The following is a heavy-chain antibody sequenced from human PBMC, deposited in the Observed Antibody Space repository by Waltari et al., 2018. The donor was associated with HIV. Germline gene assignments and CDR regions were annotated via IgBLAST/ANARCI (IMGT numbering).Heavy chain of an antibody. J-gene: IGHJ6*02. D-gene: IGHD4-17*01. CDR1: GGSFKSTSYY. CDR3: ARVGMASTVTPRYYGMDV. Sequence: QPQLQESGPGLVRPSETLSLTCNVSGGSFKSTSYYWGWIRQPPGKGLEWIGSLYYSGSGTTYYNPSLKSRFTISVEKSKNYLSLRLNSVTAADSAIYYCARVGMASTVTPRYYGMDVWGQGTAVTVS. CDR2: LYYSGSGTT. V-gene: IGHV4-39*07.